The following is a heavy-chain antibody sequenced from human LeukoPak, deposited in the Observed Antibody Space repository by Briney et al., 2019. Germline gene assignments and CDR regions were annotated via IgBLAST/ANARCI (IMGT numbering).Heavy chain of an antibody. D-gene: IGHD6-13*01. J-gene: IGHJ4*02. CDR3: TRQQQLGNFDY. Sequence: ASVKVSCKASGYTFTSYGISWVRQAPGQGLEWMGIINPSGGSTSYAQKFQGRVTMTRDTSTSTVYMELSSLRSDDTAVYYCTRQQQLGNFDYWGQGTLVTVSS. V-gene: IGHV1-46*01. CDR1: GYTFTSYG. CDR2: INPSGGST.